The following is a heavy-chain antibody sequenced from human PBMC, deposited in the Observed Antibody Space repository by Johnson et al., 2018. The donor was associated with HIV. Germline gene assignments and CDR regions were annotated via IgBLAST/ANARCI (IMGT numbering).Heavy chain of an antibody. CDR1: GFTFSSYD. J-gene: IGHJ3*02. CDR3: ARARRVVIGPDGFDI. V-gene: IGHV3-66*02. D-gene: IGHD3-22*01. CDR2: IYSGGST. Sequence: VQLVESGGGLVKPGGSLRLSCAASGFTFSSYDMHWVRQATGKGLEWVSVIYSGGSTHYADSVKGRFTMSRDNSKNTLYLQMNSLRGEDTAVYYCARARRVVIGPDGFDIWGQGTMVTVSS.